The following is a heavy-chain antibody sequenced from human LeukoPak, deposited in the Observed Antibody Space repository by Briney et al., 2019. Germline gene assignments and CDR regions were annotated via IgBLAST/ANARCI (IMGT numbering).Heavy chain of an antibody. V-gene: IGHV1-2*04. D-gene: IGHD3-3*01. CDR2: INPNSGGT. CDR3: ARAGHFATYYDFWSGYSAFDI. CDR1: GYTFTGYY. J-gene: IGHJ3*02. Sequence: ASVKVSCKASGYTFTGYYMHWVRQAPGQGLEWMGWINPNSGGTNYAQKFQGWVTMTRDTSISTAYMELSRLRSDDTDVYYCARAGHFATYYDFWSGYSAFDIWGQGTMVTVSS.